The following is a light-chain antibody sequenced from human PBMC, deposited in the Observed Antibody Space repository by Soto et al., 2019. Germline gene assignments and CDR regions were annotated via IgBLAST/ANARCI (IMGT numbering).Light chain of an antibody. CDR1: QNVNSN. CDR3: QQYNNWPPGYT. V-gene: IGKV3-15*01. Sequence: EIVMTQSPATLSVSPGERATLSCRASQNVNSNLAWYQQRPGQAHRLLIYGASTRATGIPVRFSGSGSGTEFTLTISSLRSEDFAVYYCQQYNNWPPGYTCGQGTKLEIK. CDR2: GAS. J-gene: IGKJ2*01.